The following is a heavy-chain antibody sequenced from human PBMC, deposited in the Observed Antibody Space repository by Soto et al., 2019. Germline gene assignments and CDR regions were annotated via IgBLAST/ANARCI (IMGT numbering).Heavy chain of an antibody. CDR3: AASVDIVATADAFDI. V-gene: IGHV1-2*02. CDR2: INPNSGGT. D-gene: IGHD5-12*01. Sequence: SSVKVSCKASGYTFTGYYMHWVRQAPGQGLEWMGWINPNSGGTNYAQKFQGRVTMTRDTSISTAYMELSRLRSDDTAGYYCAASVDIVATADAFDIWGQGTMVTVSS. CDR1: GYTFTGYY. J-gene: IGHJ3*02.